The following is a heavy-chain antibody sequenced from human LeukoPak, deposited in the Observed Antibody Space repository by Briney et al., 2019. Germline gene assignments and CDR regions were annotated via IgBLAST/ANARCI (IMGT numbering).Heavy chain of an antibody. V-gene: IGHV4-4*07. D-gene: IGHD6-13*01. CDR2: IYTSGST. J-gene: IGHJ4*02. Sequence: SETLSLTCTVSGGSISSYCWSWIRQPVGKGLEWIGRIYTSGSTNYNPSLKSRVTMSVDTSKNQFSLKLSSVTAADTAVYYCATQYSSSWYGVPHFDYWGQGTLVTVSS. CDR1: GGSISSYC. CDR3: ATQYSSSWYGVPHFDY.